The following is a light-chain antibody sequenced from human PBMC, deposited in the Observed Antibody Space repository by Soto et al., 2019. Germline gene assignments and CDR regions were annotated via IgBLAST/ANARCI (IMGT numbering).Light chain of an antibody. CDR3: QHSNSYSEA. Sequence: DIQMTQSPSTLSGSVGDRVTITCRARQTISSWLAWYQQKPGKAPKLLSYKASTLKSGVPSRFSGSGSGTEFTLTISSLQPDDFATYYCQHSNSYSEAFGQGTKVELK. J-gene: IGKJ1*01. CDR2: KAS. CDR1: QTISSW. V-gene: IGKV1-5*03.